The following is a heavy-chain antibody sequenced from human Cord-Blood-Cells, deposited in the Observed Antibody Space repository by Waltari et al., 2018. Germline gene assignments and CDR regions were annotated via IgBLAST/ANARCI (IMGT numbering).Heavy chain of an antibody. V-gene: IGHV3-53*01. Sequence: EVQLVESGGGLIQPGGSLRLSCPACGFPVSGNYTVWDRQAPGKGLGWVSVIYSGGSTYYADSVKGRFTISRDNSKNTLYLQMNSLRAEDTAVYYCARVDGDYTFDYWGQGTLVTVSS. CDR3: ARVDGDYTFDY. J-gene: IGHJ4*02. CDR2: IYSGGST. D-gene: IGHD4-17*01. CDR1: GFPVSGNY.